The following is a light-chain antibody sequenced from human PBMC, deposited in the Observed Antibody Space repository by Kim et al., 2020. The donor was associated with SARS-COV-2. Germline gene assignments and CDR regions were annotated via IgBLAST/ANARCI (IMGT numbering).Light chain of an antibody. Sequence: SYELTQPPSVSVSPGQTASITCSGDKLGDKYACWYQQKPDQSPVLVIYQDSKRPSGIPERFSGSNSRNTATLTISGTQAMDEADYYCQAWDSSIVVFGGGTQLTVL. V-gene: IGLV3-1*01. CDR2: QDS. CDR1: KLGDKY. J-gene: IGLJ2*01. CDR3: QAWDSSIVV.